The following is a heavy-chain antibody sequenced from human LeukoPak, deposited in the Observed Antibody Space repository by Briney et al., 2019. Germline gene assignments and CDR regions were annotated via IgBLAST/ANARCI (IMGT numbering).Heavy chain of an antibody. CDR2: ISYDGSNK. D-gene: IGHD3-22*01. CDR1: GFTFSSYA. J-gene: IGHJ4*02. CDR3: ARDPVYYYDSSGYSYFDY. V-gene: IGHV3-30-3*01. Sequence: GGSLRLSCAASGFTFSSYAMHWVRQAPGKGLEWVAVISYDGSNKYYADSVKSRFTISRDNSKNTLYLQMNSLRAEDTAVHYCARDPVYYYDSSGYSYFDYWGQGTLVTVSS.